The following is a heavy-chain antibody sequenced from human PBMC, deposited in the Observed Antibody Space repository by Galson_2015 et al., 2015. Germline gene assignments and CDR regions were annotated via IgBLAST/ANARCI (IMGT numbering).Heavy chain of an antibody. Sequence: SLRLSCAASGFTFSSYGMHWVRQAPGKGLEWVAVIWYDGSNKYYADSVKGRFTISRDNSMNTLYLQMNSLRAEDTAVYYCARDRAGVTAIRYYYYGMDVWGQGTTVTVSS. CDR2: IWYDGSNK. D-gene: IGHD2-21*02. CDR1: GFTFSSYG. J-gene: IGHJ6*02. V-gene: IGHV3-33*01. CDR3: ARDRAGVTAIRYYYYGMDV.